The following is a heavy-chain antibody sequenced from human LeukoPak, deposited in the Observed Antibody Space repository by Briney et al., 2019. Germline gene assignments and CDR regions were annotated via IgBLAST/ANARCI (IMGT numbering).Heavy chain of an antibody. J-gene: IGHJ6*02. CDR1: GYTFTSYY. CDR3: ARESGRDSSSWYIAVDRYGMDV. V-gene: IGHV1-46*01. Sequence: ASVKASCKASGYTFTSYYMHWVRQAPGQGLEWMGIINPSGGSTSYAQKFQGRVTMTRDTSTSTVYMELSSLRSEDTAVYYCARESGRDSSSWYIAVDRYGMDVWGQGTTVTVSS. D-gene: IGHD6-13*01. CDR2: INPSGGST.